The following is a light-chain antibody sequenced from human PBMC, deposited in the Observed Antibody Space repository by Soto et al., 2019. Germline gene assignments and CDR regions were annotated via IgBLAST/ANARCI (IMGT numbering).Light chain of an antibody. V-gene: IGLV2-23*02. J-gene: IGLJ1*01. CDR1: NSDVGSYNL. CDR2: EVS. Sequence: QSVLTQPASVSGSPGQSITISCTGTNSDVGSYNLVSWYQQHPGKAPKLMIYEVSKRPSGSSNRFSGSKSGNTASLTISWLQAEDEADYYCSSYAGSSTYVFGTGTKVTVL. CDR3: SSYAGSSTYV.